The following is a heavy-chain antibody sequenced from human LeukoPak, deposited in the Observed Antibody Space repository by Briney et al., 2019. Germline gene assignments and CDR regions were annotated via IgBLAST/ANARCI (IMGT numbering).Heavy chain of an antibody. Sequence: QPGGSLRLSCAASGFTFSSYAMSWVRQAPGKGLEWVSAISGSGGSTYYADSVKGRFTISRDNSKNTLYLQMNSLRAEDTAVYYCAKDSPGGYYYDTQGINWFDPWGQGTLVTVSS. CDR1: GFTFSSYA. J-gene: IGHJ5*02. D-gene: IGHD3-22*01. CDR2: ISGSGGST. CDR3: AKDSPGGYYYDTQGINWFDP. V-gene: IGHV3-23*01.